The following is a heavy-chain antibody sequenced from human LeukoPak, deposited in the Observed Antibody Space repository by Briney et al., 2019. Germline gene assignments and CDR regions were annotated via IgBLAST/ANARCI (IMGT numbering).Heavy chain of an antibody. CDR1: GYTFTSYY. J-gene: IGHJ4*02. V-gene: IGHV1-46*01. CDR3: AREVEMATIAR. Sequence: ASVKVSCTASGYTFTSYYMHWVRQAPGQGLEWMGIINPSGGSTSYAQKFQGRVTMTRDTSTSTVYMELSSLRSEDTAVYYCAREVEMATIARWGQGTLVTVSS. D-gene: IGHD5-24*01. CDR2: INPSGGST.